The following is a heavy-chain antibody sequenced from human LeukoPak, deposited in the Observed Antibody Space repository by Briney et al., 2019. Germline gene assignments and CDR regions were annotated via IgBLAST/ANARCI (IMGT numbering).Heavy chain of an antibody. Sequence: PGGSLRLSCAASGFTFSSYAMSWVRQAPGKGLEWVSAISGSGGSTYYADSVKGRFTISRDNSKNTLYLQMNGLRAEDTAVYYCAKSLWLPSSSPDYWGQGTLVTVSS. V-gene: IGHV3-23*01. CDR3: AKSLWLPSSSPDY. J-gene: IGHJ4*02. D-gene: IGHD3-9*01. CDR2: ISGSGGST. CDR1: GFTFSSYA.